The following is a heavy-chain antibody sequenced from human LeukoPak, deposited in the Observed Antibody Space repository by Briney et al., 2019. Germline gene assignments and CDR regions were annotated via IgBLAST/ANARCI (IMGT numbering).Heavy chain of an antibody. V-gene: IGHV3-74*01. CDR2: LNSDGSST. CDR3: TRDHSSSLDY. J-gene: IGHJ4*02. D-gene: IGHD6-13*01. Sequence: PGGSLRLSCAASGFTFSSYWMHWVRQAPGKGLVWVSRLNSDGSSTSYADSVKGRFTISRDNAKNTLYLQMNSLRAEDTAVYYCTRDHSSSLDYWGQGTLVTVSP. CDR1: GFTFSSYW.